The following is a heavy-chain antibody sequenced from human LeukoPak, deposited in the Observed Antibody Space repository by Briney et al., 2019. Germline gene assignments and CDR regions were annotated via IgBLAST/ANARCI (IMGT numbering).Heavy chain of an antibody. CDR1: GYSISSGSYY. V-gene: IGHV4-61*02. J-gene: IGHJ5*02. D-gene: IGHD3-10*01. Sequence: SETLSLTCTVSGYSISSGSYYWSWIRQPAGKGLEWIGRIYTSGSTNYNPSLKSRVTISVDTSKNQFSLKLSSVTAADTAVYYCARGSRGGSFDPWGQGTLVTVSS. CDR2: IYTSGST. CDR3: ARGSRGGSFDP.